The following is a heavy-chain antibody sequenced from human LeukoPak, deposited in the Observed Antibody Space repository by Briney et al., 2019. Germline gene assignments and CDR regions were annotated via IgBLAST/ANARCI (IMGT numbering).Heavy chain of an antibody. D-gene: IGHD3-10*01. CDR1: GFTVSSNY. J-gene: IGHJ4*02. Sequence: GGSLRLSCAASGFTVSSNYMSWVRQAPGKGLEWFSVIYSGGSTYYADSVKGRSTISRDNSKNTLYLQMNSLRAEDTAVYYCARPGGYYGSGSYLDYWGQGTLVTVSS. V-gene: IGHV3-53*01. CDR3: ARPGGYYGSGSYLDY. CDR2: IYSGGST.